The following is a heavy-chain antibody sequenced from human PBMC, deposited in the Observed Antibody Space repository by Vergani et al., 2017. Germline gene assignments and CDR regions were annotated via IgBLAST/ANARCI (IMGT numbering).Heavy chain of an antibody. CDR2: ISYDGTQE. D-gene: IGHD1-1*01. CDR3: ATKSCGTPGCQIGYFRE. CDR1: GFTSSYYG. J-gene: IGHJ1*01. Sequence: QVHLVESGGGVVQPGRSLRLSCVVSGFTSSYYGMHWVRQAPGKGLEWVAVISYDGTQEYYADSVKGRCTISRDNSKSTLYLQMNSLRTEDTAVYYWATKSCGTPGCQIGYFREWGQGTLVTVSS. V-gene: IGHV3-30*03.